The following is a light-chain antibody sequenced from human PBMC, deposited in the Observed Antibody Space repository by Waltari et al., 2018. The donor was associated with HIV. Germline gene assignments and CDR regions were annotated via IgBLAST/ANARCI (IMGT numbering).Light chain of an antibody. CDR3: SLYTGTTNVL. CDR2: EVN. J-gene: IGLJ2*01. V-gene: IGLV2-18*01. Sequence: QSALTQPPSVSGSPGQSVSISCTGSSSDVGSYNRVSWYQQPPGTAPKLIIYEVNNRPSGVPDRFSGSQSGNTASLTISGLQAEDEADYYRSLYTGTTNVLFGGGTKLTVL. CDR1: SSDVGSYNR.